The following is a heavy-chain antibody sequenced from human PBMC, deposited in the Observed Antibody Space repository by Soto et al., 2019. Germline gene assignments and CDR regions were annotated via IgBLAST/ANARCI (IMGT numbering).Heavy chain of an antibody. V-gene: IGHV3-23*01. CDR2: ISVKDGRA. Sequence: EVQLLESGGGLVQPGGSLRLSCAASGFTFSSYAMNWIRPGPGKGLEGVSGISVKDGRAYYADSLKGRFTVSRDNSKNTLHLQMNSLRAEDTAVYSCLKGYGSGLNWFDRWGQGALVTVSS. J-gene: IGHJ5*02. CDR3: LKGYGSGLNWFDR. CDR1: GFTFSSYA. D-gene: IGHD3-10*01.